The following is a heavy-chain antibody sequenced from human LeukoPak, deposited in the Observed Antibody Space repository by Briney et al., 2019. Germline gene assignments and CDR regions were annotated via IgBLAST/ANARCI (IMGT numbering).Heavy chain of an antibody. D-gene: IGHD1-26*01. CDR1: GGSIGSGSGY. Sequence: PSQTLSLTCTVSGGSIGSGSGYWSWIRQHPVKGLEWLGYIHDSGSTYYNPSLRGRVSMSLDAPDNQFSLKLTSVTAADTAVYYCARDAGEYVGGSAGHYFDYWGQGTLVTVSS. J-gene: IGHJ4*02. V-gene: IGHV4-31*03. CDR3: ARDAGEYVGGSAGHYFDY. CDR2: IHDSGST.